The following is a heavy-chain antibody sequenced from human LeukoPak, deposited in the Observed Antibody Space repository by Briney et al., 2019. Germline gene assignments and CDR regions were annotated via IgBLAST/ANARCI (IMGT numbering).Heavy chain of an antibody. CDR3: ARTSKYSFDI. Sequence: PGGSLRLSCVASGFTFSDYWMSWVRQAPGKGLEWVAHIKHDASEKYYVDSVKGRFTIPRDNAKNSLYLPMNSLRSEDTAVYYCARTSKYSFDIWGQGTMVTVSS. CDR1: GFTFSDYW. J-gene: IGHJ3*02. CDR2: IKHDASEK. V-gene: IGHV3-7*04. D-gene: IGHD2/OR15-2a*01.